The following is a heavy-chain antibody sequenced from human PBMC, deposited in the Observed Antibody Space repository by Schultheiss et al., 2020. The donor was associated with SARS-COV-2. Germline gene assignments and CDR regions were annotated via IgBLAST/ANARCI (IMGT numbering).Heavy chain of an antibody. J-gene: IGHJ6*03. V-gene: IGHV3-48*03. CDR1: GFTFSSYE. D-gene: IGHD6-19*01. CDR3: ARAGSGWYGYYYYYMDV. Sequence: GGSLRLSCAASGFTFSSYEMNWVRQAPGKGLEWVSYISSSGSTIYYADSVKGRFTISRDNAKNSLYLQMNSLRAEDTAVYYCARAGSGWYGYYYYYMDVWGKGTTVTVSS. CDR2: ISSSGSTI.